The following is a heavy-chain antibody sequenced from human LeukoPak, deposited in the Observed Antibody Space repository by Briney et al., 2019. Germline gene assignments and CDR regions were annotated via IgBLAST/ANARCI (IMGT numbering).Heavy chain of an antibody. D-gene: IGHD3-22*01. CDR1: GGSISSNGYY. CDR2: IYYSGGT. J-gene: IGHJ3*02. V-gene: IGHV4-39*07. Sequence: SETLSLTCTVSGGSISSNGYYWAWFRQPPGKGLEWIGSIYYSGGTYYNPSLKSRVTISIDTSKNQFSLKLSSVTAADTAVYYCAREGGLPSYYYDSSGYYRDAFDIWGQGTMVTVSS. CDR3: AREGGLPSYYYDSSGYYRDAFDI.